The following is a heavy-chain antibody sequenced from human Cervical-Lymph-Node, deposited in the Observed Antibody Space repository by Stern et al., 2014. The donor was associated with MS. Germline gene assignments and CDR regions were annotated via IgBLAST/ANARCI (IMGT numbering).Heavy chain of an antibody. CDR3: ARQRYFDY. V-gene: IGHV5-51*01. CDR1: GYTFTSYW. CDR2: IFPGGSDI. J-gene: IGHJ4*02. Sequence: EDQLVESGPEVKRPGESLKISCQASGYTFTSYWIGWGRQMPGKGLEWIAIIFPGGSDIRYSPSFQGQVPISADKSSSTAYLQWNNLKASDTAIYYCARQRYFDYWGQGTLVTVSS.